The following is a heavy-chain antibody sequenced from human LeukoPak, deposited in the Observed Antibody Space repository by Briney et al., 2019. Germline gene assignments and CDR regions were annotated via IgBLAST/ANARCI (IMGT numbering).Heavy chain of an antibody. CDR2: IYYSGST. CDR1: GGSISSYY. D-gene: IGHD6-13*01. J-gene: IGHJ5*02. CDR3: AGLPGLYSSPFDP. Sequence: KPSETLSLTCTVSGGSISSYYWSWIRQPPGKGLEWIGSIYYSGSTYYNPSLKSRVTISVDTSKNQFSLKLSSVTAADTAVYYCAGLPGLYSSPFDPWGQGTLVTVSS. V-gene: IGHV4-59*05.